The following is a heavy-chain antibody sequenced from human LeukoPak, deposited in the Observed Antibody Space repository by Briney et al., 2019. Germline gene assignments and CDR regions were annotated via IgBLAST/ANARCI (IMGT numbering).Heavy chain of an antibody. V-gene: IGHV1-18*04. CDR2: ISGDNANT. CDR1: GYTFTSYG. CDR3: ARRLRYFDWLLDTPLGILDY. D-gene: IGHD3-9*01. Sequence: GASVKVSCKASGYTFTSYGISWVRQAPGQGLEWMGWISGDNANTNYGQKLQGRVTMTTDTSTSTAYMELRSLRSDDTAVYYCARRLRYFDWLLDTPLGILDYWGQGTLVTVSS. J-gene: IGHJ4*02.